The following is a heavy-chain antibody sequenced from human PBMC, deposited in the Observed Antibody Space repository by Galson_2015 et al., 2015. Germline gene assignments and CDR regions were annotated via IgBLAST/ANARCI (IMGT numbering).Heavy chain of an antibody. D-gene: IGHD5-12*01. CDR2: ISSSSSYI. Sequence: SLRLSCAASGFTFTDYSMNWVRQAPGKGLEWVSSISSSSSYIYYADSVKGRFTISRDNAKNSLYLQMNSLRGEDTAVYFCARKDRVATIGGSNPGNFDYWGLGTLVTVSS. V-gene: IGHV3-21*01. CDR3: ARKDRVATIGGSNPGNFDY. CDR1: GFTFTDYS. J-gene: IGHJ4*02.